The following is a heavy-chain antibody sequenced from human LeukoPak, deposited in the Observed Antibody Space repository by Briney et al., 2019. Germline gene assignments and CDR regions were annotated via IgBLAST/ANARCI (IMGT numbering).Heavy chain of an antibody. D-gene: IGHD2-2*01. CDR2: IWYDGSNK. Sequence: GRSLRLSCAASGFTFSSYGMHWVRQAPGKGLEWVAVIWYDGSNKYYADSVKGRFTISRDNSKNTLYLQMNSLRAEDTAVYYCARDYCSSTSCYSGYYYYGMDVWGQGTTVTVSS. V-gene: IGHV3-33*01. CDR1: GFTFSSYG. J-gene: IGHJ6*02. CDR3: ARDYCSSTSCYSGYYYYGMDV.